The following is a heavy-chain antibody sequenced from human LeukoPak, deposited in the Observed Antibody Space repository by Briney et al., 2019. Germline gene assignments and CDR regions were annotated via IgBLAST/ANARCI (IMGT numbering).Heavy chain of an antibody. CDR3: AKTVRGVIFDY. D-gene: IGHD3-10*01. Sequence: GGSLRLSSVAPGGSAAEFTTYSVRHALGERVGWVSGVSWNSGSIDYADSVKGRFTISRDNAKNSLYLQMNSLRAEDTALYYCAKTVRGVIFDYWGQGILVTVSS. CDR1: GGSAAEFT. J-gene: IGHJ4*02. V-gene: IGHV3-9*02. CDR2: VSWNSGSI.